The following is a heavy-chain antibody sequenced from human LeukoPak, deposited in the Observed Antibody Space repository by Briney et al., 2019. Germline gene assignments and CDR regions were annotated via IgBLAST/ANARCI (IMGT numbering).Heavy chain of an antibody. CDR3: AQDSYYYYIDV. V-gene: IGHV3-30*02. Sequence: PGGSLRLSCAASGFTFRSYGVHWVRQAPGKGLEWVTFIGYDGSNKYYTDSVKGRFTISRDNSKNTLYLQMNSLRAEDTAIYYCAQDSYYYYIDVWGKGTTVTVSS. J-gene: IGHJ6*03. CDR2: IGYDGSNK. CDR1: GFTFRSYG.